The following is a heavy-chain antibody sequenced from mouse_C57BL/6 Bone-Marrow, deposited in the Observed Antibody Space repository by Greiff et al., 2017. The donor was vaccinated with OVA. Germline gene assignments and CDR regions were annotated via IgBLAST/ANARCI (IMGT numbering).Heavy chain of an antibody. V-gene: IGHV1-50*01. J-gene: IGHJ2*01. CDR1: GYTFTSYW. CDR3: ARGITTVVAVDY. D-gene: IGHD1-1*01. CDR2: IDPSDSYT. Sequence: QVQLQQPGAELVKPGASVKLSCKASGYTFTSYWMPWVKQRPGPGLEWIGEIDPSDSYTNYNQKFKGKATLTVDTSSSTAYMQLSSLTSEDSAVYYRARGITTVVAVDYWGQGTTLTVAS.